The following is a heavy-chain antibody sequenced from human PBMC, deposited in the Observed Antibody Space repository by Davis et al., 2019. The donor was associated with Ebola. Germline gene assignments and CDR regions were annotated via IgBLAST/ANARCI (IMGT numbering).Heavy chain of an antibody. Sequence: MPSETLSLTCTVSGVSMSTYYWSWIRQPPGKGLEWIGSIYYSGSTNYNPSLKSRVTISVDTSKNQFSLKLSSVTAADTAVYYCARGVLRFLEYGMDVWGQGTTVTVSS. J-gene: IGHJ6*02. V-gene: IGHV4-59*01. D-gene: IGHD3-3*01. CDR3: ARGVLRFLEYGMDV. CDR2: IYYSGST. CDR1: GVSMSTYY.